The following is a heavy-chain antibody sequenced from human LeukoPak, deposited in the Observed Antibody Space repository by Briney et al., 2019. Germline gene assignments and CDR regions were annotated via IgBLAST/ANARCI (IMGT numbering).Heavy chain of an antibody. V-gene: IGHV4-39*01. J-gene: IGHJ1*01. Sequence: SGTLSLTCTVSGASISSSDRYWGWIRQPPGKGLEWIGSIYYSGITYHNPSLKSRVTISVDTSNNQFSLKMSSVTAADTAVYYCARWEYYYDSSGYYVAAEYFQHWGQGTLVTVSS. CDR2: IYYSGIT. D-gene: IGHD3-22*01. CDR3: ARWEYYYDSSGYYVAAEYFQH. CDR1: GASISSSDRY.